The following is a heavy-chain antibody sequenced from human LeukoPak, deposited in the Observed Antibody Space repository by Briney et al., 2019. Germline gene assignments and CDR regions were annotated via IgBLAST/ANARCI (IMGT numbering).Heavy chain of an antibody. J-gene: IGHJ4*02. CDR3: AKDDYGDYYSNYRHY. D-gene: IGHD4-17*01. CDR2: ISGSGGST. V-gene: IGHV3-23*01. Sequence: GGSLRLSCAASGFTFSSYSMNWVRQAPGKGLEWVSAISGSGGSTYYADSVKGRFTISRDNSKNTLYLQMNSLRAEDTAVYYCAKDDYGDYYSNYRHYWGQGTLVTVSS. CDR1: GFTFSSYS.